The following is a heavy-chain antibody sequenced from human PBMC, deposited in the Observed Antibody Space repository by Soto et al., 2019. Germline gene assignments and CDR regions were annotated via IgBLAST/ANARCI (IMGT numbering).Heavy chain of an antibody. Sequence: GGSLRLSCAVSGITVSGNYMTWVRQATGKGLEWVSTIYTSGNTYYADSVKGRFTISRDNSKNMVYLQMNSLRAEDTAVYYCGRADYCSGGSCYPVLKYWGQGTLVTVSS. CDR2: IYTSGNT. D-gene: IGHD2-15*01. J-gene: IGHJ4*02. CDR1: GITVSGNY. CDR3: GRADYCSGGSCYPVLKY. V-gene: IGHV3-66*01.